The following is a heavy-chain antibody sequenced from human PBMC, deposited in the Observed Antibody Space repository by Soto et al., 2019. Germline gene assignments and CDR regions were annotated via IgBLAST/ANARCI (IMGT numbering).Heavy chain of an antibody. Sequence: QVQLVQSGAEVKKPGASVKVSCKASGYTFTTYGISGVRQAPGQGLEWMGWINPYNGNTNYAQKLQDRVTMTTDTATSTANMELRSLGSDDRAVYYCARERGYNPDTCDIWGQGTMVTVS. V-gene: IGHV1-18*01. CDR3: ARERGYNPDTCDI. J-gene: IGHJ3*02. D-gene: IGHD1-20*01. CDR1: GYTFTTYG. CDR2: INPYNGNT.